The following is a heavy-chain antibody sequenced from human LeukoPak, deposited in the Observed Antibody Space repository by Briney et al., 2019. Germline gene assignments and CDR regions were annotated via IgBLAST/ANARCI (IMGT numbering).Heavy chain of an antibody. CDR3: ARDLEDTAMPTDY. CDR1: GFTLTDYY. J-gene: IGHJ4*02. Sequence: ASVKVSCKASGFTLTDYYIHWVRQAPGHGLEWMAWLNPESGGTHNAQKFRGRVTMTRDTSINTAYMELSRLRSDDTAVYYCARDLEDTAMPTDYWGQGTLVTVSS. V-gene: IGHV1-2*02. CDR2: LNPESGGT. D-gene: IGHD5-18*01.